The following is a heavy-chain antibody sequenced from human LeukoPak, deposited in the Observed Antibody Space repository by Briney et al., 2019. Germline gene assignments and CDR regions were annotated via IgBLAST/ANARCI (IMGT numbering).Heavy chain of an antibody. J-gene: IGHJ6*02. CDR2: ISYDGSNK. CDR1: GFTFSSYA. Sequence: PGRSLRLSCAASGFTFSSYAMHWVRQAPGKGLEWVAVISYDGSNKYYADSVKGRFTISRDNSKNTLYLQMNSLRAEDTAVYYCAKDPGYCGGDCYSAYYYYYYGMDVWGQGTTVTVSS. D-gene: IGHD2-21*02. V-gene: IGHV3-30*04. CDR3: AKDPGYCGGDCYSAYYYYYYGMDV.